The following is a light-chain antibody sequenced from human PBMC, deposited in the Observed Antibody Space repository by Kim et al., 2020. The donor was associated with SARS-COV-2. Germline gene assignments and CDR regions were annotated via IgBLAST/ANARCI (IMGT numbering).Light chain of an antibody. CDR2: DAF. CDR1: QSVGIS. Sequence: SPGDTPTPSCRASQSVGISLAWYQQKPGQAPRLLISDAFDRAAGIPARFSGGGSGTDFTLTISSLEPEDLAVYYCQHRTNWPLFTFGPGTKVDIK. CDR3: QHRTNWPLFT. J-gene: IGKJ3*01. V-gene: IGKV3-11*01.